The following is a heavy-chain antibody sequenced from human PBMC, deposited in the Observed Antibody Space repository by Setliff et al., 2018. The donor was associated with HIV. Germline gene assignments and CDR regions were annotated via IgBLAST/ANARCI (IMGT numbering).Heavy chain of an antibody. CDR3: ARDRLPAEVAVSGDWFDP. D-gene: IGHD5-12*01. CDR1: GGTFSNYA. V-gene: IGHV1-69*13. CDR2: IIPIFGTA. J-gene: IGHJ5*02. Sequence: SVKVSCKASGGTFSNYAISWVRQAPGHGLEWMGGIIPIFGTANYAQKFQGRVTITADESTSTAYMELSSLRSEDTAVYYCARDRLPAEVAVSGDWFDPWGQGTLVTVSS.